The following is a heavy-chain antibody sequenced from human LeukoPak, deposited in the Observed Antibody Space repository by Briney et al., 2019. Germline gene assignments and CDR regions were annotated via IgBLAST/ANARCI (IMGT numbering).Heavy chain of an antibody. V-gene: IGHV3-30*02. Sequence: GGSLRLSCAAPGFTFSSYDMHWVRQAPGQGLEWVAFIKYDGNIKYYADSVKGRFTISRDNSKNTVYLQMNSLRAEDTAVYYCAKSSFDYWGQGTLVTVSS. CDR2: IKYDGNIK. CDR1: GFTFSSYD. J-gene: IGHJ4*02. CDR3: AKSSFDY.